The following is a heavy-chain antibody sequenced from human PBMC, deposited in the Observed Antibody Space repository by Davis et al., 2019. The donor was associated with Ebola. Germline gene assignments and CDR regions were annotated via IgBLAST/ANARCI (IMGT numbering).Heavy chain of an antibody. J-gene: IGHJ4*02. D-gene: IGHD4/OR15-4a*01. Sequence: GGSLRLSCAASGFTFSTYWMTWVRQAPGKGLEWVANIKEDGSQKNYVDSVKGRFTISRDNARNSLYLQMNSLRVEDTAAYYCAREGAGYYFDDWGQGTLVTVSS. CDR1: GFTFSTYW. V-gene: IGHV3-7*03. CDR3: AREGAGYYFDD. CDR2: IKEDGSQK.